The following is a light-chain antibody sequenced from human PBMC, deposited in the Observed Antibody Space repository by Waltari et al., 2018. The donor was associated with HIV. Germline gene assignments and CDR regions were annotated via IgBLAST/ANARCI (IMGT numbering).Light chain of an antibody. V-gene: IGKV4-1*01. CDR2: WAS. J-gene: IGKJ1*01. CDR1: QSVLYSSNNKNY. CDR3: QQYYSTPPT. Sequence: DIVMTQSPDSLVVSLGERATINCKSSQSVLYSSNNKNYLAWYQQKPGQPPKLLIYWASTRESGVPDRFSGSGSGTDFTLTISSLQAEDVAVYYCQQYYSTPPTFGQGTK.